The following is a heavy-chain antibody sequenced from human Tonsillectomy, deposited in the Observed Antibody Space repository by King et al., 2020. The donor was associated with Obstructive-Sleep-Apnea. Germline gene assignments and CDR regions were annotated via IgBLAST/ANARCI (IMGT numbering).Heavy chain of an antibody. J-gene: IGHJ5*02. CDR1: GYIFTSYG. Sequence: QVQLVESGAEVKKPGASVKVSCKASGYIFTSYGISWVRQAPGQGLEWMGWISAYNVNTNYAQKFQGRVTLTTDTSTSTAYMELRSLRSDDTAVYYCARGIVAAATGLGWFDPWGQGTLVTVSS. D-gene: IGHD6-13*01. CDR2: ISAYNVNT. V-gene: IGHV1-18*04. CDR3: ARGIVAAATGLGWFDP.